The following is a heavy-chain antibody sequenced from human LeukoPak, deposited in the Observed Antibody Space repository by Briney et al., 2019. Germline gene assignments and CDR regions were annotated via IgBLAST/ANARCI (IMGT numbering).Heavy chain of an antibody. J-gene: IGHJ3*02. CDR2: INTDGSST. Sequence: GGSLRLSCAASGFTFSSYWMHWVRQAPGKGLVWVSRINTDGSSTSYADSVKGRFTISRDNAKNTLYLQMNSLRAEDTAVYYCARTGFGGVGAQGSAFDIWSQGTMVTVSS. CDR1: GFTFSSYW. D-gene: IGHD3-16*01. V-gene: IGHV3-74*01. CDR3: ARTGFGGVGAQGSAFDI.